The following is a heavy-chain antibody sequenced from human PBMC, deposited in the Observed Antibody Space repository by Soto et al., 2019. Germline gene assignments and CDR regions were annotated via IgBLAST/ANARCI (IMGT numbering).Heavy chain of an antibody. CDR3: ARLHDYGDYGSRNAFDI. CDR2: IYYSGST. D-gene: IGHD4-17*01. J-gene: IGHJ3*02. V-gene: IGHV4-59*01. Sequence: SETLSLTCTVSGGSISSYYWSWIRQPPGKGLEWIGYIYYSGSTNYNPSLKSRVTISVDTSKNQFSLKLSSVTAADTAVYYCARLHDYGDYGSRNAFDIWGQGTMVTVSS. CDR1: GGSISSYY.